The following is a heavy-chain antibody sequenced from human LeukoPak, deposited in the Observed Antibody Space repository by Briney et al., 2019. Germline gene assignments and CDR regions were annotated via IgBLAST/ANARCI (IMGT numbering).Heavy chain of an antibody. D-gene: IGHD2-15*01. V-gene: IGHV3-48*03. Sequence: GGSLRLSCAASGFTFSSYEMNWVRQVPGKGLEWVSYISSSGTTIYYADSVKGRFTISRDNAKNSLYLQMNSLRAEDTAVYYCARVGVVVAATGNLWFDPWGQGTLVTVSS. CDR2: ISSSGTTI. CDR3: ARVGVVVAATGNLWFDP. CDR1: GFTFSSYE. J-gene: IGHJ5*02.